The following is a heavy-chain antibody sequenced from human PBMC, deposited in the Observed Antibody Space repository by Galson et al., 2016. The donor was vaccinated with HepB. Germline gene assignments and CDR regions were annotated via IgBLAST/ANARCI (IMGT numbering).Heavy chain of an antibody. D-gene: IGHD3-10*01. V-gene: IGHV3-74*01. CDR2: ISSDGSAT. Sequence: SLRLSCAASGFTFSRYWMHWVRQAPGKGLVWVSRISSDGSATDYADSVRGRFTISRDNAKNTLDLQTNSLRADDTAVYYCARARITLYGLLDYWGQGTLVPVSS. CDR3: ARARITLYGLLDY. J-gene: IGHJ4*02. CDR1: GFTFSRYW.